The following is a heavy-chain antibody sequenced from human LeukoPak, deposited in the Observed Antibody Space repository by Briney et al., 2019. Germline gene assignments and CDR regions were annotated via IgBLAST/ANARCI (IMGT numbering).Heavy chain of an antibody. D-gene: IGHD1-1*01. J-gene: IGHJ4*02. V-gene: IGHV3-30*04. CDR1: GFTFSSYA. CDR2: ISFDGGNT. Sequence: GRSLRLSCAASGFTFSSYAMHWVRQAPGKGLEWVAVISFDGGNTYYGDSVKGRFTISRDNSKNTLYLQMSRLSAEDTAVYYCARDSGYDVNWSPGRWGQGTLVTVSS. CDR3: ARDSGYDVNWSPGR.